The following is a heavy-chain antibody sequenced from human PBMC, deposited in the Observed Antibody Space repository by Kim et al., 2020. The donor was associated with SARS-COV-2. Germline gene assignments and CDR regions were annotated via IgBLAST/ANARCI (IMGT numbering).Heavy chain of an antibody. Sequence: SNPSLKSRGTISVDTAKNQFSLKLSSVTAADTAVYYCARRGLHIDVNSDYWGQGTLVTVSS. D-gene: IGHD5-18*01. V-gene: IGHV4-39*01. CDR3: ARRGLHIDVNSDY. J-gene: IGHJ4*02.